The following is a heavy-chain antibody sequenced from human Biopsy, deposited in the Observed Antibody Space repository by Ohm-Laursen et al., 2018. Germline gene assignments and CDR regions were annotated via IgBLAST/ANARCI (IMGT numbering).Heavy chain of an antibody. J-gene: IGHJ3*02. CDR3: AKDRRAVAGYDAFDI. Sequence: SLRLSCAAPGFTFDDYAMYWVRQAPGKGLEWVSGISWNSGSKGYADSVKGRFTISRDNAKNSLYLQMNSLRAEDTALYYCAKDRRAVAGYDAFDIWGQGTMVTVSS. D-gene: IGHD6-19*01. CDR2: ISWNSGSK. V-gene: IGHV3-9*01. CDR1: GFTFDDYA.